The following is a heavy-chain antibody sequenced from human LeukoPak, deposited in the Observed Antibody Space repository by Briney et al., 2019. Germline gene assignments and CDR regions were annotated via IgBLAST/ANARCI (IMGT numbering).Heavy chain of an antibody. CDR1: GASIRGYY. J-gene: IGHJ4*02. CDR3: AAPEYYYGSGSYSRIDY. CDR2: IYYSGST. D-gene: IGHD3-10*01. V-gene: IGHV4-59*08. Sequence: SETLSLTCTVSGASIRGYYWSCIRQPPGKGLEWIGYIYYSGSTNYNPSLRSRVTISVDTSKNQYSLKLSSVTAADTAVYYCAAPEYYYGSGSYSRIDYWGQGTLVTVSS.